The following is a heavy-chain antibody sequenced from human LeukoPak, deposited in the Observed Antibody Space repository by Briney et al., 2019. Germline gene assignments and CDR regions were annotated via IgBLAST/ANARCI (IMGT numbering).Heavy chain of an antibody. CDR2: IFSHGET. CDR1: GFTVGNNY. D-gene: IGHD2-8*01. J-gene: IGHJ4*02. V-gene: IGHV3-66*01. Sequence: GGSLRLFCAASGFTVGNNYMNWVRQAPGKGLEWVSLIFSHGETSYADSVKGRFTISRDNSKNTLYLQMNGLRVEDTAVYYCARDPPAVSINTYAWGQGTLVTVS. CDR3: ARDPPAVSINTYA.